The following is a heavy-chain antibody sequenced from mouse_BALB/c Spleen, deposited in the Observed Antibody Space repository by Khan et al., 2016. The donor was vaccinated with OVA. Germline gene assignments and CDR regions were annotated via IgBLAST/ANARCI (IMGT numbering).Heavy chain of an antibody. CDR2: ISDLAYTI. V-gene: IGHV5-15*02. CDR3: ARGGGTSPFAY. J-gene: IGHJ3*01. CDR1: GFTFSDYG. D-gene: IGHD1-1*02. Sequence: EVELVESGGGLVQPGGSRKLSCAASGFTFSDYGTAWVRQAPGKGPEWVAFISDLAYTIYYADTVTGRFTISRENAKNTLYLEMRSLRSEDTAIYCCARGGGTSPFAYWGLGTLVTVSA.